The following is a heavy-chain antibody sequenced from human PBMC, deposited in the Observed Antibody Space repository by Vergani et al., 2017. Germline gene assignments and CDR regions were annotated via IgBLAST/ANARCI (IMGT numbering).Heavy chain of an antibody. CDR1: GASIRSSNYY. Sequence: QLQLQESGPGLVKPSATLSLTCSVSGASIRSSNYYWGWIRQPPGKGLEWIASIYYSGGTYYNPSLKSRVTISVDTSKNQFSLKLSSVTAADTAVYFCARHSTVEWLVKLGWIAPWGKGTLVTVSS. D-gene: IGHD6-19*01. V-gene: IGHV4-39*01. J-gene: IGHJ5*02. CDR3: ARHSTVEWLVKLGWIAP. CDR2: IYYSGGT.